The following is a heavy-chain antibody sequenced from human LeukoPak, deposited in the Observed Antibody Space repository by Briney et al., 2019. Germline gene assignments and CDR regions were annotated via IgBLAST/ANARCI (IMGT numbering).Heavy chain of an antibody. J-gene: IGHJ6*03. V-gene: IGHV4-34*01. CDR3: ARSWVGDYYYYYMDV. CDR2: INHSGST. Sequence: SETLSLTXAVYGGSFSGYYWSWIRQPPGKGLEWIGEINHSGSTNYNPSLKSRVTISVDTSKNQFSLKLSSVTAADTAVYYCARSWVGDYYYYYMDVWGKGTTVTVSS. D-gene: IGHD1-26*01. CDR1: GGSFSGYY.